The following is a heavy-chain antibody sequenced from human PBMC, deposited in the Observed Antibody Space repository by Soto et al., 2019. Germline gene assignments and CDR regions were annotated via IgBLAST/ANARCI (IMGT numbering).Heavy chain of an antibody. Sequence: QVQLVESGGGVVQPGRSLRLSCAASGFTFSSYGMHWVRQAPGKGLEWVAVIWYDGSNKYYADSVKGRFTISRDNSKNTLYRQMNSMRAEDTAVYYCAREGLGSDYNYHFDYWGQGTLVTVSS. J-gene: IGHJ4*02. CDR2: IWYDGSNK. V-gene: IGHV3-33*01. D-gene: IGHD3-22*01. CDR3: AREGLGSDYNYHFDY. CDR1: GFTFSSYG.